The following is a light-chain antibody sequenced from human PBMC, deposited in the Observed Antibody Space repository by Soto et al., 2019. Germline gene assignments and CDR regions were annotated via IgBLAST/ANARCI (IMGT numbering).Light chain of an antibody. CDR2: DVS. J-gene: IGLJ1*01. Sequence: QSVLTQPASVSGSPGQSITISCTGTSSDVCNYKCVSWYQQHPGKARKLVIYDVSKRPSEVSNRFTGSKSGNTASLTISGLQAEYETDYYCFSYTSSGTYVFGTGTKVTAL. CDR3: FSYTSSGTYV. CDR1: SSDVCNYKC. V-gene: IGLV2-14*03.